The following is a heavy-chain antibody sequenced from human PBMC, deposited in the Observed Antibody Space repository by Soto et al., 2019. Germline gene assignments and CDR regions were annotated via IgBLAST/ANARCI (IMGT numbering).Heavy chain of an antibody. J-gene: IGHJ6*02. CDR2: TYYRSKWYN. D-gene: IGHD6-19*01. V-gene: IGHV6-1*01. CDR3: ARGSWLVRVYYYYGMAV. CDR1: GDSVSSNSAA. Sequence: PSQTLSLTCAISGDSVSSNSAAWNWIRQSPSRGLEWLGRTYYRSKWYNDYAVSVKSRITINPDTSKNQFSLQLNSVTPEDTAVYYCARGSWLVRVYYYYGMAVWGQGTTVTVSS.